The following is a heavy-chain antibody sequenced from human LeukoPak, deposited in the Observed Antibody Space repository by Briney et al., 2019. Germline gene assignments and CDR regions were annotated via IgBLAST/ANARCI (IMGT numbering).Heavy chain of an antibody. CDR3: VRGTPTPGMDY. CDR2: IDTTTGNP. V-gene: IGHV7-4-1*02. D-gene: IGHD3-10*01. CDR1: GYPFSAHF. J-gene: IGHJ4*02. Sequence: ASVKVSCKASGYPFSAHFLSWVRQAPGQGLEWMGNIDTTTGNPRYAQDFTGRFVFSLDTSVSTAYLQITSLKADDTAAYYCVRGTPTPGMDYWGQETQVTVSS.